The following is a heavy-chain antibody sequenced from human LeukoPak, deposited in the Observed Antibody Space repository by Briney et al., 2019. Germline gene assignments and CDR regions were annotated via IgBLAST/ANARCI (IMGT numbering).Heavy chain of an antibody. V-gene: IGHV4-34*01. CDR1: SGSFSDNY. Sequence: SETLSLTCAVYSGSFSDNYWSWIRLTPGKGLEWIGEINHSGSTNYNPSLKSRVIISVDTSKNQFSLKLSSVTAADTAVYYCASYSSSYAAFDIWGQGTMVTVSS. CDR2: INHSGST. J-gene: IGHJ3*02. CDR3: ASYSSSYAAFDI. D-gene: IGHD6-6*01.